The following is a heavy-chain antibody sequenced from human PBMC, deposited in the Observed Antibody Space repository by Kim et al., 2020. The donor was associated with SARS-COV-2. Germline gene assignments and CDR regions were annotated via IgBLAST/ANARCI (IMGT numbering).Heavy chain of an antibody. CDR3: VLARGRNYYDSSGVFDY. CDR2: ISWNSGSI. D-gene: IGHD3-22*01. Sequence: GGSLRLSCAASGFTFDDYAMHWVRQAPGKGLEWVSGISWNSGSIGYADSVKGRFTISRDNAKNSLYLQMNSLRAEDTALYYCVLARGRNYYDSSGVFDY. V-gene: IGHV3-9*01. CDR1: GFTFDDYA. J-gene: IGHJ4*01.